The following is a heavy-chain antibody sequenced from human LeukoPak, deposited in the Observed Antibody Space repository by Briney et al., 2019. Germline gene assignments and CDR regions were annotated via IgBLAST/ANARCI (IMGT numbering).Heavy chain of an antibody. CDR3: AKGLFHCSSTSCYVDYYYYGMDV. CDR2: ISGSGGST. Sequence: GGSLRLSCAASGFTFSSYAMSWVRQAPGKGLEWVSAISGSGGSTYYADPVKGRFTISRDNSKNTLYLQMNSLRAEDTAVYYCAKGLFHCSSTSCYVDYYYYGMDVWGQGTTVTVSS. CDR1: GFTFSSYA. J-gene: IGHJ6*02. V-gene: IGHV3-23*01. D-gene: IGHD2-2*01.